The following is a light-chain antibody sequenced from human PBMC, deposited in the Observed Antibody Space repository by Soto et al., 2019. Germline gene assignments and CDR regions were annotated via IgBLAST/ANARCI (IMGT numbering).Light chain of an antibody. Sequence: QSVLTQSPSASASLGASVRLTCTLSSGHSRYAIAWHQQQPEKGPRYLMKLYSDGSLRKGDGIPDRFSGSTSGADRYLTISSLQSEDEADYYCQTWGAGFQVFGGGTKLTVL. J-gene: IGLJ2*01. CDR2: LYSDGSL. CDR1: SGHSRYA. V-gene: IGLV4-69*01. CDR3: QTWGAGFQV.